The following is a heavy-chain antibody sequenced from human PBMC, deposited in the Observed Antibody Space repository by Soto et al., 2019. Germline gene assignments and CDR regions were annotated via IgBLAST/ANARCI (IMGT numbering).Heavy chain of an antibody. D-gene: IGHD1-26*01. CDR3: ARAEDISVSGAWLEL. J-gene: IGHJ5*02. Sequence: SPSLSPAVKRSGGSLRRYCVSSIQHPPGKGLEWIGYIYYSGSTNYNPSLKSRVTISVDTSKNQFSLKLSSVTAADTAVYYCARAEDISVSGAWLELLGQG. CDR1: GGSLRRYC. CDR2: IYYSGST. V-gene: IGHV4-59*12.